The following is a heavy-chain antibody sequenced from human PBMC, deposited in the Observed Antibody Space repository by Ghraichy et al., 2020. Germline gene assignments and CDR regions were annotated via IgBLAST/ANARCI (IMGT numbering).Heavy chain of an antibody. J-gene: IGHJ4*02. D-gene: IGHD3-9*01. Sequence: ESLNISCAASGFIFSDSTIHWVRQASGKGLEWVGRIRSKPKSYATAYAASVKGRFTISRDDSKNTAYLQMNSLKIEDTAMYYCTANYDLLTAYYVHWGQGSLVTISS. CDR2: IRSKPKSYAT. CDR1: GFIFSDST. CDR3: TANYDLLTAYYVH. V-gene: IGHV3-73*01.